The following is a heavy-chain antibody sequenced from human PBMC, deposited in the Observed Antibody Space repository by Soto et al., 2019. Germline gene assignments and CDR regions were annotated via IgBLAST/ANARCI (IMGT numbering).Heavy chain of an antibody. V-gene: IGHV1-69*01. Sequence: QAQVVQSGAEVRKPGSSVKLSCKASEGTFNSYAIAWVRQAPGQGLEWMGGIIPYYNTLNYAQKFQDRVTITADDSTNTVYMELSSLRSDDTAVDFCASGASRWYPYIVDSWAQGTRVTVSS. CDR1: EGTFNSYA. CDR2: IIPYYNTL. CDR3: ASGASRWYPYIVDS. J-gene: IGHJ4*02. D-gene: IGHD6-13*01.